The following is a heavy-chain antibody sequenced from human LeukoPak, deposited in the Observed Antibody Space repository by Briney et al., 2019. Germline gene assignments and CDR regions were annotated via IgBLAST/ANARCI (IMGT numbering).Heavy chain of an antibody. CDR1: GYTLTAYY. J-gene: IGHJ3*02. D-gene: IGHD1-20*01. CDR2: INPNSSGT. Sequence: ASVKLSCKPSGYTLTAYYMHWVRQAPGQGLEWRGWINPNSSGTNYAQKFQGWVTMTRDTSISTAYMELSRLRSDDTAVYYCARGGITGTTRGPTRLNDAFDIWGQGTLVTVSS. CDR3: ARGGITGTTRGPTRLNDAFDI. V-gene: IGHV1-2*04.